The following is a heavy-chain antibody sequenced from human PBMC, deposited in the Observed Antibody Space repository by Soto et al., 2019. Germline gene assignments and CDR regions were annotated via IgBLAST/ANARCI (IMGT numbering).Heavy chain of an antibody. D-gene: IGHD3-22*01. CDR1: GFRFGDYY. V-gene: IGHV3-11*01. CDR3: ARVSYDSSRYYINCVSCPFEI. J-gene: IGHJ3*02. CDR2: IDDSGATI. Sequence: RRLSCVASGFRFGDYYMSWIRQAPGKGLQWVSYIDDSGATIYYADSVKGRFTISRDNAKKSLYLQMNSLRAEDTAVYYCARVSYDSSRYYINCVSCPFEIWGQGTMVTVSS.